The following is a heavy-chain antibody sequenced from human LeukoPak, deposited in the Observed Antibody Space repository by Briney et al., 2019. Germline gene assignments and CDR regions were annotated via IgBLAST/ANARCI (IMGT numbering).Heavy chain of an antibody. CDR2: INPNSGGT. Sequence: ASVKVSCKTFGYTFTDHYTHWVRQAPGQGLEWMGWINPNSGGTKYAEKFQGRVTMTRDTSTSTGYMEVRRLRYDDTAVYYCARGVDTDYFDYWGQGTLVTVSS. V-gene: IGHV1-2*02. CDR3: ARGVDTDYFDY. D-gene: IGHD5-18*01. J-gene: IGHJ4*02. CDR1: GYTFTDHY.